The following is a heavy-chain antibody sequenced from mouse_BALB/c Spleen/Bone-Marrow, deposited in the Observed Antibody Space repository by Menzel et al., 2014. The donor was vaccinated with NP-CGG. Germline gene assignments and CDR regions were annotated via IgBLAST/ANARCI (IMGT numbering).Heavy chain of an antibody. Sequence: EVKLVESGGGLVQPGGSRKLSCAASGFTFSSFGMHWVRQAPEKGLEWVAYISSGSSTVYYADKVMGRYTISRDNPKNTLFLQMTSLRSEDTAMYYCARSGSSSGYFDYWGQGTTLIVSS. V-gene: IGHV5-17*02. CDR1: GFTFSSFG. D-gene: IGHD1-1*01. CDR3: ARSGSSSGYFDY. J-gene: IGHJ2*01. CDR2: ISSGSSTV.